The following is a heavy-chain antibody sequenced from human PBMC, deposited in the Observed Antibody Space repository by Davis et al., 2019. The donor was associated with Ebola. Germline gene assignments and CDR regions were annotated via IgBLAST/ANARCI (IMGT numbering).Heavy chain of an antibody. CDR2: VILKSGAT. CDR1: GYTFTDYN. J-gene: IGHJ4*02. D-gene: IGHD4-11*01. V-gene: IGHV1-2*06. CDR3: ARRHNYAHEY. Sequence: ASVKVSCKASGYTFTDYNIHWMRQAPGQGLEWLGRVILKSGATNYAQKFQGRVTMTRDTSISTVYMELSSLRYGDTADYCCARRHNYAHEYWGQGTLVTVSS.